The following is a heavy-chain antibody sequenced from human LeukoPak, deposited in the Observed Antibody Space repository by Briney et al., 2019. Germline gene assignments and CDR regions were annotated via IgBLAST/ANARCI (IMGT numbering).Heavy chain of an antibody. D-gene: IGHD5-24*01. V-gene: IGHV3-30*04. J-gene: IGHJ3*02. Sequence: PGGSLRLSCAASGFTFSSYAMHWVRQAPGKGLEWVAVISYDGSNKYYADSVKGRFTISRDNSKNTLYLQMNSLRAEDTAVYYCARRSRDGYNFPSAFDIWGQGTMVTVSS. CDR3: ARRSRDGYNFPSAFDI. CDR1: GFTFSSYA. CDR2: ISYDGSNK.